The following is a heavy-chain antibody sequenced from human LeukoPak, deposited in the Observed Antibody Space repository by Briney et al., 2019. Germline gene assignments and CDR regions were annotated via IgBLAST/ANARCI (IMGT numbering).Heavy chain of an antibody. D-gene: IGHD3-3*01. CDR1: GYTFTGYY. CDR3: ARLSGSIFGVVIGSDP. CDR2: INPNSGGT. V-gene: IGHV1-2*02. J-gene: IGHJ5*02. Sequence: ASVKVSCKASGYTFTGYYMHWVRQAPGQGLEWMGWINPNSGGTNYAQKFQGRVTMTRDTSISTAYLELSRLRSDDTAVYYCARLSGSIFGVVIGSDPWGQGTLVTVSS.